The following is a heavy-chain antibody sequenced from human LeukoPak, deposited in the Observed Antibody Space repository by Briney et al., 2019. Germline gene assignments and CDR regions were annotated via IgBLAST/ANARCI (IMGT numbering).Heavy chain of an antibody. CDR1: GFTFSSYW. V-gene: IGHV3-74*01. CDR2: INSDGSST. Sequence: GGSLRLPCAASGFTFSSYWMHWVRQAPGKGLVWVSRINSDGSSTSYADSVKGRFTISRDNAKNTLYLQMNSLRAEDTAVYYCASYSGSYYGFDYWGQGTLVTVSS. D-gene: IGHD1-26*01. J-gene: IGHJ4*02. CDR3: ASYSGSYYGFDY.